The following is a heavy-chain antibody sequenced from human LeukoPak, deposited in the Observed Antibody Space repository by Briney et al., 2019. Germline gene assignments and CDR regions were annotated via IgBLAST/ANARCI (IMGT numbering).Heavy chain of an antibody. Sequence: GRSLRLSCAASGFTFSNYAIHWVRQAPGKGVEWVAVVSYEGSNKYYADSVKGRFIISRDNYKNTLYLQMNSLRPEDAAIYYCATIGDRRTGELYRIDYWGQGTLVTVSS. CDR1: GFTFSNYA. V-gene: IGHV3-30-3*01. CDR3: ATIGDRRTGELYRIDY. J-gene: IGHJ4*02. CDR2: VSYEGSNK. D-gene: IGHD7-27*01.